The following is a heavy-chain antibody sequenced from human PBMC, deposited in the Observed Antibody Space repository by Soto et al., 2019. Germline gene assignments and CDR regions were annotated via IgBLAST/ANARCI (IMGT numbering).Heavy chain of an antibody. D-gene: IGHD2-2*01. V-gene: IGHV4-28*03. CDR1: GYSISSSNW. CDR2: IYYSGST. Sequence: ETLSLTCAVSGYSISSSNWWGWIRQPPGKGLEWIGYIYYSGSTYYNPSLKSRVTMSVDTSKNQFSLKLSSVTAVDTAVYYCARGIVVVPAANRFWFDPWGQGTLVTVSS. J-gene: IGHJ5*02. CDR3: ARGIVVVPAANRFWFDP.